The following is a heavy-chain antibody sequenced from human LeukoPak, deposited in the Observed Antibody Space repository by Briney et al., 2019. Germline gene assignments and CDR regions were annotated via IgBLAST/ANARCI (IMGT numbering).Heavy chain of an antibody. CDR3: ARDSSGWYYDY. CDR2: ISAYNGNT. D-gene: IGHD6-19*01. CDR1: GYTFTSYG. Sequence: ASVTVSCKASGYTFTSYGISWLRQAPGQGLEWMGWISAYNGNTNYAQKLQGRVTMTTDTSTSTAYMELRSLRSDDTAVYYCARDSSGWYYDYWGQGTLVTVSS. J-gene: IGHJ4*02. V-gene: IGHV1-18*01.